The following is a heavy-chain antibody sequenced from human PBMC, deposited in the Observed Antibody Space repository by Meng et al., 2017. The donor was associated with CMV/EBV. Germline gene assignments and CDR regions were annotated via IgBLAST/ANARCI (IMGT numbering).Heavy chain of an antibody. CDR3: AKDAGPGRRPKTTYYSDY. J-gene: IGHJ4*02. V-gene: IGHV3-23*01. CDR2: ISGSGGST. D-gene: IGHD1-14*01. Sequence: GGSLRLSCAASGFTFSSYAMSWVRQAPGKGLEWVSAISGSGGSTYYADSVKRRFTISRDNSKNTLYLQMNSLRAEDTAVYYCAKDAGPGRRPKTTYYSDYWGQGTLVTVSS. CDR1: GFTFSSYA.